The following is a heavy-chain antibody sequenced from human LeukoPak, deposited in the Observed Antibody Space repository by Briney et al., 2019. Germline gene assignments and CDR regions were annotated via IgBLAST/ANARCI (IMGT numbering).Heavy chain of an antibody. D-gene: IGHD2-21*02. J-gene: IGHJ5*02. V-gene: IGHV1-46*01. Sequence: ASVKVSCKASGYSFTGYYMHWVRQAPGQGLEWMGTINPSGGDTRYAQKFQGRVTMTRDTSTSTVYMELSSLRSGDTAVYYCARGLPLDWFDPWGQGTLVTVSS. CDR2: INPSGGDT. CDR1: GYSFTGYY. CDR3: ARGLPLDWFDP.